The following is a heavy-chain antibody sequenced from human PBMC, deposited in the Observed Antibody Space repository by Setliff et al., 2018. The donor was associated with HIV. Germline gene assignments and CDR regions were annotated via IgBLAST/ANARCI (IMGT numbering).Heavy chain of an antibody. CDR1: GYSISSGYY. D-gene: IGHD6-13*01. J-gene: IGHJ5*02. Sequence: SETLSLTCAVSGYSISSGYYWGWIRQPPGKGLEWIGSIYHSGSTYYNPSLKSRVTISVDTSKNQFSLKLSSVTAADTAVYYCARDYSSSWYVGWFDPWGQGTLVTVSS. CDR2: IYHSGST. CDR3: ARDYSSSWYVGWFDP. V-gene: IGHV4-38-2*02.